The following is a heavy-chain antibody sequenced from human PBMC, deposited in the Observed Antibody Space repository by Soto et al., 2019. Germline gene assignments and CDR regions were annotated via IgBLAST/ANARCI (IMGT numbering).Heavy chain of an antibody. CDR3: ARGNVVVPVKAGPNWFDP. J-gene: IGHJ5*02. CDR1: GGTFSSYT. CDR2: IIPILGIA. V-gene: IGHV1-69*02. Sequence: VQLVQSGAEVKKPGSSVKVSCKASGGTFSSYTISWVRQAPGQGLEWMGRIIPILGIANYAQKFQGRVTITADKSTSTAYMELSSLRSEDTAVYYCARGNVVVPVKAGPNWFDPWGQGTLVTVSS. D-gene: IGHD2-2*01.